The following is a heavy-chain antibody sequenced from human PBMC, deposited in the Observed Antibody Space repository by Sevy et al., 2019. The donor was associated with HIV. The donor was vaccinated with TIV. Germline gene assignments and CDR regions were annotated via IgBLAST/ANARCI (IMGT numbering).Heavy chain of an antibody. CDR2: ISGSGGST. CDR1: GFTFSSYA. V-gene: IGHV3-23*01. Sequence: GGSLTLSCAASGFTFSSYAMSWVRQAPGKGLEWVSAISGSGGSTYYADSVKGRFTISRDNSKNTLYLQMNSLRAEDTAVYYCAKGPYDSSGYYPSAPYYYYYYMDVWGKGTTVTVSS. CDR3: AKGPYDSSGYYPSAPYYYYYYMDV. J-gene: IGHJ6*03. D-gene: IGHD3-22*01.